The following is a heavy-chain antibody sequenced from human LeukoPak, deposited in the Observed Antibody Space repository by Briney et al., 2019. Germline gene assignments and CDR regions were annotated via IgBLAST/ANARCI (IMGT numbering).Heavy chain of an antibody. V-gene: IGHV4-34*01. CDR2: INHSGST. CDR1: GGSFSGYY. Sequence: PSETLSLTCAVYGGSFSGYYWSWIRQPPGKGLEWIGEINHSGSTNYNPSLKSRVTISVDTSKNQFSLKLSSVTAADTAVYYCARRSLYDFWSGYYLNEWGQGTLVTVSS. J-gene: IGHJ4*02. CDR3: ARRSLYDFWSGYYLNE. D-gene: IGHD3-3*01.